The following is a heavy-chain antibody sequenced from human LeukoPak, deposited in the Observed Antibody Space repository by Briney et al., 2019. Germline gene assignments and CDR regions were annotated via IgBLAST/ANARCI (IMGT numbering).Heavy chain of an antibody. D-gene: IGHD3-9*01. CDR1: GGSISSYY. Sequence: PSETLSLTCTVSGGSISSYYWSWIRQPPGKGLEWIGYIYYSGSTNYNPSLKSRVTISVDASKNQFSLKLSSVTAADTAVYYCARNYYDILTGYVFDYWGQGTLVTVSS. J-gene: IGHJ4*02. CDR3: ARNYYDILTGYVFDY. V-gene: IGHV4-59*08. CDR2: IYYSGST.